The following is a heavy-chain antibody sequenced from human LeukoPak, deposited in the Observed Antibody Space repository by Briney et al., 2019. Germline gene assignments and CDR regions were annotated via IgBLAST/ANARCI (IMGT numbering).Heavy chain of an antibody. D-gene: IGHD6-13*01. J-gene: IGHJ6*03. V-gene: IGHV4-39*07. CDR1: GGSISSSSFF. CDR2: IYHSGST. Sequence: SETLSLTCTVSGGSISSSSFFWGWIRQPPGKGLEWIGSIYHSGSTYYNPSLKSRVTISVDTSKNQFSLKLSSVTAADTAVYYCARADYSSTWSHDYYYMDVWGKGTTVTVSS. CDR3: ARADYSSTWSHDYYYMDV.